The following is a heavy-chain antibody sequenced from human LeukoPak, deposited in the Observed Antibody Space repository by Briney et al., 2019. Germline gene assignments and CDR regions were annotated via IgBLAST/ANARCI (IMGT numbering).Heavy chain of an antibody. Sequence: ASVKVSCKASGYTFTGYSLHWVRQAPGQWLEWMGWIIPIFGTANYAQKFQGRVTITADESTSTAYMELSSLRSEDTAVYYCARDQELPRNIVVVPADAFDIWGQGTMVTVSS. CDR2: IIPIFGTA. J-gene: IGHJ3*02. V-gene: IGHV1-69*13. CDR3: ARDQELPRNIVVVPADAFDI. CDR1: GYTFTGYS. D-gene: IGHD2-2*01.